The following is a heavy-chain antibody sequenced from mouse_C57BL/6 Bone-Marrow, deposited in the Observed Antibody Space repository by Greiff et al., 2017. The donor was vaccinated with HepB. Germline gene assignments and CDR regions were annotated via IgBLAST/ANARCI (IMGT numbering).Heavy chain of an antibody. CDR3: AGHGSSYGGWYFDV. V-gene: IGHV5-15*01. Sequence: EVQLVESGGGLVQPGGSLKLSCAASGFTFSDYGMAWVRQAPRKGPEWVAFISNLAYSIYYADTVTGRFTISRENAKNTLYLEMSSLRSEDTAMYYCAGHGSSYGGWYFDVWGTGTTVSVSS. CDR2: ISNLAYSI. J-gene: IGHJ1*03. CDR1: GFTFSDYG. D-gene: IGHD1-1*01.